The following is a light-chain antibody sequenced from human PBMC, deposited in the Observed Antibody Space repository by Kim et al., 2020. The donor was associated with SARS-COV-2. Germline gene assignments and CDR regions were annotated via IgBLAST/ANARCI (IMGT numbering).Light chain of an antibody. CDR2: AAS. V-gene: IGKV3-20*01. Sequence: ESVLTQSPGTLSLSPGERATLSCRASQTVSSDSLAWYQQKPGQAPRLLIYAASTRATGVPDRFSGSGSGTDFTLTITRPEPEDFAMYYCQQFDTSPYSFGQETKLEI. J-gene: IGKJ2*03. CDR3: QQFDTSPYS. CDR1: QTVSSDS.